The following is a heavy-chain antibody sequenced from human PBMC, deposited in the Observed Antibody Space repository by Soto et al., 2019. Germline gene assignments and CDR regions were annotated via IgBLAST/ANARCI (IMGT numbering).Heavy chain of an antibody. Sequence: LRLSCAASGFTFSTYWMHWIRQVPGKGLEWVSRINSDASHTYYADSVKGRFTISRDNAKNTLHLEMNSLRADDTAIYYCAKYFNTGTSSTYDSWGQGTLVTVSS. J-gene: IGHJ4*02. D-gene: IGHD1-7*01. CDR1: GFTFSTYW. CDR2: INSDASHT. CDR3: AKYFNTGTSSTYDS. V-gene: IGHV3-74*01.